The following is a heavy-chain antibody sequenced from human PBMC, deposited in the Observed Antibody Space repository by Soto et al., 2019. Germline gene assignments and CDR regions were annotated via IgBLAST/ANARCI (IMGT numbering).Heavy chain of an antibody. CDR1: GFTFSSYG. Sequence: GGSLRLSCAASGFTFSSYGMHWVRQAPGKGLEWVAVIWYDGNNKYYAGSVKGRFTISRDNSKNTLYLQMNSLRAEDTAVYYCARSDIVATPHFDYWGQGTLVTVS. CDR3: ARSDIVATPHFDY. J-gene: IGHJ4*02. V-gene: IGHV3-33*01. D-gene: IGHD5-12*01. CDR2: IWYDGNNK.